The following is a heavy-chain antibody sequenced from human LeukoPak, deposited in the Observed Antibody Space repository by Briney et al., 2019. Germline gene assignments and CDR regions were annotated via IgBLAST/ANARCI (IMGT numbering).Heavy chain of an antibody. CDR3: ARDVRGIVGMDYFDY. J-gene: IGHJ4*02. Sequence: ASVKVSCKTSGYIFTNYGISWVRQAPGQGLEWMGWISPYNGNTNYAQKLQGRVTLTTDTSTSTAYMELRSLRSDDTAVYYCARDVRGIVGMDYFDYWGQGTLVTVSS. V-gene: IGHV1-18*01. CDR1: GYIFTNYG. D-gene: IGHD3-22*01. CDR2: ISPYNGNT.